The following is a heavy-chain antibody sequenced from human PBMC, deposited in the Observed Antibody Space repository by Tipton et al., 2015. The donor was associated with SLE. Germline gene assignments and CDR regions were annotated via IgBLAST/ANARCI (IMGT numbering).Heavy chain of an antibody. V-gene: IGHV4-59*08. J-gene: IGHJ2*01. CDR1: GGSISSYY. CDR2: IYYSGSI. CDR3: ARGGTAMAYWYFDL. D-gene: IGHD5-18*01. Sequence: TLSLTCTVSGGSISSYYWSWIRQPPGKGLEWIGYIYYSGSINYNPSLKSRVTISVDTSKNQFSLKLSSVTAADTAVYYCARGGTAMAYWYFDLWGRGTLVTVSS.